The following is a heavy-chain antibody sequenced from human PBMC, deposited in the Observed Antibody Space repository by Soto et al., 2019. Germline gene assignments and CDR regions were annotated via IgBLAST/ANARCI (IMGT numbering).Heavy chain of an antibody. V-gene: IGHV3-53*01. D-gene: IGHD3-16*01. Sequence: PGGSLRLSCAASGFTVSSNYMSWVRQAPGKGLEWVSVIYSGGSTYYADSVKGRFTISRDNSKNTLYLHMNSLRAAGTAVYYCASSLGQGGFDIWGQGTMVTVSS. CDR2: IYSGGST. CDR3: ASSLGQGGFDI. CDR1: GFTVSSNY. J-gene: IGHJ3*02.